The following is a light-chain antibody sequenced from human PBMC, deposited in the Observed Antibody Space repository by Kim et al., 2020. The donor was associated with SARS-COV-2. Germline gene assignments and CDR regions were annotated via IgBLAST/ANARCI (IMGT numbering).Light chain of an antibody. Sequence: DIQMTQSPSTLSAYVGDRVTITCRASQSINSWLAWYQQKPGKAPKLLIYDASNLESGVPSRFSGSGSGTEFTLTISSLQPDDFATYYCQQYDTYSTFGQGTKVDIK. CDR2: DAS. CDR1: QSINSW. CDR3: QQYDTYST. V-gene: IGKV1-5*01. J-gene: IGKJ2*01.